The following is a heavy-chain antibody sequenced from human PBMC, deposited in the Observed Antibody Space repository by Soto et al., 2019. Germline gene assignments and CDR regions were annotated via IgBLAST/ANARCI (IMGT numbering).Heavy chain of an antibody. CDR2: MRANSGDT. CDR3: ASYIPGQGFKV. J-gene: IGHJ4*02. V-gene: IGHV1-8*01. Sequence: QVQLVQSGAEVKKPGASVKVSCKPSGDTFTNFDLNWVRQAAGKGLEWLGWMRANSGDTGHAQKFRGRVSMTRDISRSTAYMELSSRRAEDTAVYCCASYIPGQGFKVWGQGPVVIVSS. D-gene: IGHD4-4*01. CDR1: GDTFTNFD.